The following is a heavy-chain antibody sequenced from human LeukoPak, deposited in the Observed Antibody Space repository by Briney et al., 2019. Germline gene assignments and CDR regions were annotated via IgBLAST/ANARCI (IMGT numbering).Heavy chain of an antibody. Sequence: SEPLSLTCAVYGGSFSGYYWCWFRQPPGKGREWFGEINHSGSTNYNPSLKSRVTLSVDTSKNQFSLKLSSVTAADTAVYYCASRVQQYSSSWYRKSWFDPWGQGTLVTVSS. D-gene: IGHD6-13*01. CDR1: GGSFSGYY. V-gene: IGHV4-34*01. J-gene: IGHJ5*02. CDR3: ASRVQQYSSSWYRKSWFDP. CDR2: INHSGST.